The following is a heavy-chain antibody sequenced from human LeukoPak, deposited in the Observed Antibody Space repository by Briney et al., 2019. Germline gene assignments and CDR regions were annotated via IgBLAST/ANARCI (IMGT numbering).Heavy chain of an antibody. J-gene: IGHJ4*02. D-gene: IGHD3-9*01. CDR2: IYTSGST. CDR3: ARERDQREIYDILTGSPFDY. CDR1: GGSISSGSYY. V-gene: IGHV4-61*02. Sequence: SQTLSLTCTVSGGSISSGSYYWSWIRQPAGKGLEWIGRIYTSGSTNYNPSLKSRVTISVDTSKNQFSLKLSSVTAADTAVYYCARERDQREIYDILTGSPFDYWGQGTLVTVSS.